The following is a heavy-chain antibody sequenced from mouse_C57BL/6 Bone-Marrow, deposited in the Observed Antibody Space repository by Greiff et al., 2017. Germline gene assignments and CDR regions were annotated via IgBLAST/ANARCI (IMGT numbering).Heavy chain of an antibody. CDR2: SRNKANDYTT. Sequence: EVKLVESGGGLVQSGRSLRLSCATSGFTFSDFYMEWVRQAPGKGLEWIAASRNKANDYTTEYSASVKGRFIVSRDTSQSILYLQMNALRAEDTAIYYCARDGGNYPYYAMDYWGQGTSVTVSS. CDR3: ARDGGNYPYYAMDY. D-gene: IGHD2-1*01. CDR1: GFTFSDFY. V-gene: IGHV7-1*01. J-gene: IGHJ4*01.